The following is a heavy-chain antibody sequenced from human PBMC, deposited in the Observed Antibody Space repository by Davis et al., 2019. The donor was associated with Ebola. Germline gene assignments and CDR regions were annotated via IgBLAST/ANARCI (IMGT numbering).Heavy chain of an antibody. CDR1: GFTFSSYA. CDR2: ISYDGSNK. D-gene: IGHD3-16*02. V-gene: IGHV3-30-3*01. CDR3: AGNLVN. Sequence: GESLKISCAASGFTFSSYAMHWVRQAPGKGLEWVALISYDGSNKYYADSVKGRFTISRDNSKNTLYLQMNSLRAEDTAVYYCAGNLVNWGQGTLVTVSS. J-gene: IGHJ4*02.